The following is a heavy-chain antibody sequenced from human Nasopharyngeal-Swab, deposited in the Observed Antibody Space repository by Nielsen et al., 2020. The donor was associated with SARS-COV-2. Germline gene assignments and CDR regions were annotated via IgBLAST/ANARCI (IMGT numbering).Heavy chain of an antibody. D-gene: IGHD3-22*01. CDR3: TRLTYYYDSSSGG. CDR1: GFTFGNYW. J-gene: IGHJ4*02. V-gene: IGHV3-74*01. CDR2: INADGSSK. Sequence: GESLKISCVASGFTFGNYWMHLVRQVPGKGLVWVSHINADGSSKTYADSVKGRFTISRDNAKNTLYLQMDNLRAEDTAVYYCTRLTYYYDSSSGGWGQGTLVTVSS.